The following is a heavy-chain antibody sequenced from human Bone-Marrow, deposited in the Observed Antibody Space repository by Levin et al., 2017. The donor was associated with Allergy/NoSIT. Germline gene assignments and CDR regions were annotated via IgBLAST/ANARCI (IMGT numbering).Heavy chain of an antibody. CDR2: MRSTTYGGTT. D-gene: IGHD1-26*01. Sequence: GGSLRLSCAGSGFSFAEYTMIWFRQGPGKGLEWVGFMRSTTYGGTTEFAASVKGRFTISRDDSNSIAYLQMKSLKSEDTAVYYCSGLVGTTTILDYWGRGTLVTVSS. CDR1: GFSFAEYT. V-gene: IGHV3-49*03. J-gene: IGHJ4*02. CDR3: SGLVGTTTILDY.